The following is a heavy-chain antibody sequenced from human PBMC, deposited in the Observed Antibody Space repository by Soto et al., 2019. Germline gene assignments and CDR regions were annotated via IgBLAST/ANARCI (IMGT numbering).Heavy chain of an antibody. D-gene: IGHD5-12*01. CDR3: ARGRDGYKFDY. Sequence: PSETLSLTCAVSGGSISSGGYSWSWIRQPPGKGLEWIGYIYHSGSTYYNPPLKSRVTISVDRSKNQFSLKLSSVTAADTAVYYCARGRDGYKFDYWGQGTLVTVSS. J-gene: IGHJ4*02. V-gene: IGHV4-30-2*01. CDR1: GGSISSGGYS. CDR2: IYHSGST.